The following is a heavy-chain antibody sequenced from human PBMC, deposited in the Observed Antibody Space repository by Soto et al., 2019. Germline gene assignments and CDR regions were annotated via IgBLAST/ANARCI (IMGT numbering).Heavy chain of an antibody. CDR3: ATGRRGYTRTDYYYGMVV. CDR1: GGSFSGYY. J-gene: IGHJ6*02. CDR2: INHSGST. V-gene: IGHV4-34*01. Sequence: SETLSLTCAVYGGSFSGYYWSWIRKPPGKGLEWIGEINHSGSTNYNPSLKSRVTISVATSKNQFSLKLSSVTAADTDGYDCATGRRGYTRTDYYYGMVVWGQGTTVTVSS. D-gene: IGHD5-18*01.